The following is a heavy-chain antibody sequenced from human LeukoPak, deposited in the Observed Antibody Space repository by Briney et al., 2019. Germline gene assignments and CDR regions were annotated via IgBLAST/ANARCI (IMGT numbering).Heavy chain of an antibody. V-gene: IGHV5-51*01. CDR2: IYPGDSDT. Sequence: GESLQISCKGSGYSFTSYWIGWVRPMPGKGLEWMGIIYPGDSDTRYSPSFQGQVTISADKSISTAYLQWSSLKASDTAMYYCARPPDYDDDDAFDIWGQGTMVTVSS. CDR1: GYSFTSYW. J-gene: IGHJ3*02. CDR3: ARPPDYDDDDAFDI. D-gene: IGHD4-17*01.